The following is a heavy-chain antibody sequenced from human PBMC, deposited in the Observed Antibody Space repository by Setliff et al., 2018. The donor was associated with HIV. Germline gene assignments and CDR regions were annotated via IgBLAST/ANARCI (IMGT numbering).Heavy chain of an antibody. J-gene: IGHJ4*02. CDR2: INHSGST. Sequence: SETLSLTCTVSGGSINSYYWSWIRQPPGKGLEWIGEINHSGSTNYNPSLKSRVTISVDTSMDQFSLKLNSVTAADTAVYYCAAASSWDPLLDYWGQGTLVTVSS. D-gene: IGHD6-13*01. CDR3: AAASSWDPLLDY. CDR1: GGSINSYY. V-gene: IGHV4-34*01.